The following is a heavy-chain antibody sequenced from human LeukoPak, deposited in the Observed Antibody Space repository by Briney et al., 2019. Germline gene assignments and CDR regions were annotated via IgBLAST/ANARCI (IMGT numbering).Heavy chain of an antibody. CDR2: ISAYNGNT. CDR1: GYTFTSYG. V-gene: IGHV1-18*01. J-gene: IGHJ3*02. Sequence: ASVKVSCEASGYTFTSYGISWVRQAPGQGLEWMGWISAYNGNTNYAQKLQGRVTMTTDTSTSTAYMELRSLRSDDTAVYYCARDLEMFQPDAFDIWGQGTMVTVSS. CDR3: ARDLEMFQPDAFDI. D-gene: IGHD5-24*01.